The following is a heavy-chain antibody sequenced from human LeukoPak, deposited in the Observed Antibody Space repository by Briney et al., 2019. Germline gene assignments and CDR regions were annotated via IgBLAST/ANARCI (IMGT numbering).Heavy chain of an antibody. CDR1: GGTFSSYA. D-gene: IGHD1-1*01. V-gene: IGHV1-69*05. J-gene: IGHJ6*03. CDR2: IIPIFGTA. CDR3: ARAGERYYYYMDV. Sequence: SVKVSCKASGGTFSSYAISWVRQAPGQGLEWMGGIIPIFGTANYAQKFQGRVTITTDESTSAAYMELGSLRSEDTAVYYCARAGERYYYYMDVWGKGTTVTVSS.